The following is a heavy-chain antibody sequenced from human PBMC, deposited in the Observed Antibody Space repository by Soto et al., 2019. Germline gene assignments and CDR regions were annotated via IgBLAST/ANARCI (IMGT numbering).Heavy chain of an antibody. J-gene: IGHJ6*02. D-gene: IGHD4-17*01. CDR1: GFTFSSYA. V-gene: IGHV3-30-3*01. CDR2: ISYDGSNK. CDR3: ARDRNGDYRPYYYGMDV. Sequence: QVQLVESGGGVVQPGRSLRLSCAASGFTFSSYAMHWVRQAPGKGLEWVAVISYDGSNKYYADSVKGRFTISRDNSKNTLYLQMNSLRAEDTAVYYCARDRNGDYRPYYYGMDVWGQGTTVTVSS.